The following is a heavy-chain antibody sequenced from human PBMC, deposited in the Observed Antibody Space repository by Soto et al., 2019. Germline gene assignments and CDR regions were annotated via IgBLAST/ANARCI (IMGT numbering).Heavy chain of an antibody. CDR1: GFSVSSSH. CDR2: IHGGGNSA. CDR3: AKDQGLWFGEYTWFDP. Sequence: GGSLRLSWAASGFSVSSSHMIWVRQAPGKGLEWVSVIHGGGNSAYYADSVKGRFTISRDNSKNTLYLQMSSLRGEDTAVYYCAKDQGLWFGEYTWFDPWGQGTLVTVSS. D-gene: IGHD3-10*01. J-gene: IGHJ5*02. V-gene: IGHV3-23*01.